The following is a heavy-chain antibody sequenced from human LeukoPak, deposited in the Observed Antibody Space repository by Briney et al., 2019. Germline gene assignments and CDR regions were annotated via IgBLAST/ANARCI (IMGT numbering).Heavy chain of an antibody. CDR1: GFSFSTNS. V-gene: IGHV3-48*01. CDR2: ISSNSATT. CDR3: AKCSTSAYTTGWCNWIDP. Sequence: GGSLRLSCAASGFSFSTNSMNWVRQVPGKGLEWISYISSNSATTYYADSVKGRFTISRDNAKNSLYLHMNSLRADDTAVYYCAKCSTSAYTTGWCNWIDPWGQGTLVTVSS. J-gene: IGHJ5*02. D-gene: IGHD6-19*01.